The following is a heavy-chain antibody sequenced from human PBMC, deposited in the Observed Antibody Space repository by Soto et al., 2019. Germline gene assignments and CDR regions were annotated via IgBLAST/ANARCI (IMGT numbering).Heavy chain of an antibody. Sequence: PGGSLRLSCAASGFTFSSYWMHWVRQAPGKGLVWVSRINSDGTSASYADSVKGRFTISRDNAKNTLYLQMNSLRAEDTAVYYCAKDLDFWSGYYDYWGQGTLVTVSS. CDR3: AKDLDFWSGYYDY. D-gene: IGHD3-3*01. V-gene: IGHV3-74*01. CDR2: INSDGTSA. J-gene: IGHJ4*02. CDR1: GFTFSSYW.